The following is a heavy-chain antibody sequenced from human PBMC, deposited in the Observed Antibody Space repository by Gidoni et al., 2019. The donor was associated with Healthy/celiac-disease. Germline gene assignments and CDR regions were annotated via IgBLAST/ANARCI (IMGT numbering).Heavy chain of an antibody. CDR2: IYYSGST. Sequence: QVQLQESGPGLVKPSETLSLTCTVSGGSISSYYWSWIRQPPGKGLEWIGYIYYSGSTNYNPSLKSRVTISVDTSKNQFSLKLSSVTAADTAVYYCAGFAMEYYFDYWGQGTLVTVSS. CDR3: AGFAMEYYFDY. D-gene: IGHD3-3*01. J-gene: IGHJ4*02. CDR1: GGSISSYY. V-gene: IGHV4-59*01.